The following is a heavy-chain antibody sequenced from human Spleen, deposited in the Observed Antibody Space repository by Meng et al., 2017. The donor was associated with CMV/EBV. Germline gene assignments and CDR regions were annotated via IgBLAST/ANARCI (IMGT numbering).Heavy chain of an antibody. D-gene: IGHD6-13*01. CDR2: MYDNGNS. V-gene: IGHV4-31*02. CDR3: TRGRWSTITYELFWHFDL. J-gene: IGHJ2*01. Sequence: ITSRGYYWTWIRQHPGRGLDWIGYMYDNGNSHYNPSLSGRVTISLVGTSKNQFSLKLTSVTAADPAVYYCTRGRWSTITYELFWHFDLWGRGALVTVS. CDR1: ITSRGYY.